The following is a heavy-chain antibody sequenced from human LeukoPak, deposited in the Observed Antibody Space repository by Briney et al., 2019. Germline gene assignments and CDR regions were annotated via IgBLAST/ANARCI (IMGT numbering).Heavy chain of an antibody. D-gene: IGHD2-2*02. CDR2: ISGSGGST. CDR3: AKGTTSVVPAAIHDY. Sequence: GGSLRLSCAASGFTFSSYAMSWVRLAPGKRLEWVSAISGSGGSTYYADSVKGRFTISRDNSKNTLYLQMNSLRAEDTAVYYCAKGTTSVVPAAIHDYWGQGTLVTVSS. V-gene: IGHV3-23*01. CDR1: GFTFSSYA. J-gene: IGHJ4*02.